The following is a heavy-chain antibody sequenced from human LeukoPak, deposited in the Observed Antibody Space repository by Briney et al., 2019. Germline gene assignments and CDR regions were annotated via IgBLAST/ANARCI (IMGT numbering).Heavy chain of an antibody. CDR2: IYYSGRT. J-gene: IGHJ4*02. D-gene: IGHD6-19*01. V-gene: IGHV4-39*07. CDR3: ARVRQWLLYY. Sequence: SETLSLTCTVSGRSISSSSYDWGWIRQPAWKGLEWIGRIYYSGRTYYNPSLKSRVTISVDTSKNQFSLKLSSVTAADTAGYFWARVRQWLLYYWGQGTLVTVSS. CDR1: GRSISSSSYD.